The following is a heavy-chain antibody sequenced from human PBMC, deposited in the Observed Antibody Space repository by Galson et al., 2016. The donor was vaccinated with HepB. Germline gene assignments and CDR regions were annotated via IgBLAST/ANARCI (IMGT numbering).Heavy chain of an antibody. CDR3: ARSSGSRNGYFDY. V-gene: IGHV4-39*01. CDR1: GGSVSSSYYF. J-gene: IGHJ4*01. Sequence: SETLSLTCTVSGGSVSSSYYFWGWIRQPPGKGLEWIGLIYYSGDTYYNPSLESRVSMSVDTSKNQFSLKLTSVTAADTAVYYCARSSGSRNGYFDYWGRGALVTVSS. D-gene: IGHD1-26*01. CDR2: IYYSGDT.